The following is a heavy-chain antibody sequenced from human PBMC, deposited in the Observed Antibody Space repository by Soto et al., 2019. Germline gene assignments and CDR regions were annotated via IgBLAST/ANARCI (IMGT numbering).Heavy chain of an antibody. V-gene: IGHV6-1*01. CDR1: GDSVSSNSAA. J-gene: IGHJ3*02. D-gene: IGHD3-3*01. Sequence: QSQTLSLTCAISGDSVSSNSAAWNWIRQSPSRGLEWLGRTYYRSKWYNDYAVSVKSRITINPDTSKNQFSLQLNSVTPEDTAVYYCARWRVPLRTIFGVVYAFDIWGQGTMVTVSS. CDR3: ARWRVPLRTIFGVVYAFDI. CDR2: TYYRSKWYN.